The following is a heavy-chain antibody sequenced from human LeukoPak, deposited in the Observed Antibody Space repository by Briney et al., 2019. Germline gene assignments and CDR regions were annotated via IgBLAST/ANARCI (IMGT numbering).Heavy chain of an antibody. CDR1: GGSFSGYY. CDR3: GWYFGY. D-gene: IGHD6-13*01. Sequence: SETLCLTCAVYGGSFSGYYWSWIRQPPGKGLEWIGEINHSGSTNYNPSLKSRVTISVDTSKNQFSLKLNSVTAADTAVYYCGWYFGYWGQGTLVTVSS. V-gene: IGHV4-34*01. J-gene: IGHJ4*02. CDR2: INHSGST.